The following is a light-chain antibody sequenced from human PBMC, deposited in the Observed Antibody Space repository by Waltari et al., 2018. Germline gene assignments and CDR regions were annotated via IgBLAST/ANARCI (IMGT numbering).Light chain of an antibody. V-gene: IGLV4-69*01. Sequence: QLVLTQAPSASASLGASVKLTCTLSSGHSSNVVAWHQQQPEKGPRYLMKVNSDGSHSKGDDIPDRFAGSSSGAERYLTSSSLQSEDEADYYCQTEGHGTWVFGGGTKLTVL. J-gene: IGLJ3*02. CDR1: SGHSSNV. CDR3: QTEGHGTWV. CDR2: VNSDGSH.